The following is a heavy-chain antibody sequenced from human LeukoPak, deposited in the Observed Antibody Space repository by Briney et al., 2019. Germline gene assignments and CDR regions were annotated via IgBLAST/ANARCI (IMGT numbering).Heavy chain of an antibody. J-gene: IGHJ3*02. CDR3: ARPLAVAGTTSTDAFDI. CDR2: MNPNSGNT. V-gene: IGHV1-8*01. CDR1: GYTFTSYD. D-gene: IGHD6-19*01. Sequence: ASVKVSCKASGYTFTSYDINWVRQATGQGLEWMGWMNPNSGNTGYAQKFQGRVTMTRNTSISTAYMELSSLRSEDTAVYYCARPLAVAGTTSTDAFDIWGQGTMVTVSS.